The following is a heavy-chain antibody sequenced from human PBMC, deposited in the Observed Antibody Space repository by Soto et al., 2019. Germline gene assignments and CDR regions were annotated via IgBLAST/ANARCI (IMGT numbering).Heavy chain of an antibody. J-gene: IGHJ4*02. V-gene: IGHV3-23*01. CDR2: ISGSGGST. CDR1: GFTFSSYA. Sequence: GGSLRLSCAASGFTFSSYAMSWVRQAPGKGLEWVSAISGSGGSTYYADSVKGRFTISRDNSKNTLYLQMNSLRAEDTAVYYCAKDLRIVVVVAATPRFVDYWGQGTLVTVSS. D-gene: IGHD2-15*01. CDR3: AKDLRIVVVVAATPRFVDY.